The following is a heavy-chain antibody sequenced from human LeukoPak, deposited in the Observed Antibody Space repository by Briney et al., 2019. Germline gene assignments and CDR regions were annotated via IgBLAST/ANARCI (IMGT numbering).Heavy chain of an antibody. V-gene: IGHV4-59*01. CDR2: IYYSGST. CDR1: GGSITTYY. J-gene: IGHJ4*02. CDR3: AREDCSSTSCLFDY. D-gene: IGHD2-2*01. Sequence: SETLSLTCTVSGGSITTYYWSWIRQPPGKGLEWIGYIYYSGSTNYNPSLKSRVTISVDTSKNQFSLKLSSVTAADTAVYYCAREDCSSTSCLFDYWGQGTLVTVSS.